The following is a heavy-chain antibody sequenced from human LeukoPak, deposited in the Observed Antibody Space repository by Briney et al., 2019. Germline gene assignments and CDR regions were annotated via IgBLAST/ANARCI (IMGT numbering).Heavy chain of an antibody. V-gene: IGHV1-18*01. D-gene: IGHD3-22*01. CDR2: ISADNGNT. CDR1: HYTFTIYG. Sequence: ASVKVSCKASHYTFTIYGISWVRQAPAQRLEWMGWISADNGNTDYAQKFQGRVTMTTDTSTSTAYMELRSLRSDDTAVYYCARDLGYYDNGGSDYGMDVWGQGTTVTVSS. J-gene: IGHJ6*02. CDR3: ARDLGYYDNGGSDYGMDV.